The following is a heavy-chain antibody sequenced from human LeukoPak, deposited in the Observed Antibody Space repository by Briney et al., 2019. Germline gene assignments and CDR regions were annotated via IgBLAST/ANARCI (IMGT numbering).Heavy chain of an antibody. Sequence: SETLSLTCTVSGGSISSYYWSWIRQPPVKGLEWIGYIYYSGTTNYNPSLKSRVTISIDTSKNQFSLKLSSVTAADTAVYYCARGVYIAAAQYGYWGQGTLVTVSS. D-gene: IGHD6-13*01. J-gene: IGHJ4*02. V-gene: IGHV4-59*01. CDR3: ARGVYIAAAQYGY. CDR2: IYYSGTT. CDR1: GGSISSYY.